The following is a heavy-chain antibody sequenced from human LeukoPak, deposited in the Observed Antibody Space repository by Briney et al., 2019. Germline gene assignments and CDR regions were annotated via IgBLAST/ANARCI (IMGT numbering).Heavy chain of an antibody. J-gene: IGHJ6*03. V-gene: IGHV4-4*07. CDR2: IYTSGST. D-gene: IGHD4-17*01. CDR3: ARGGHDYGDFARYYYYMDV. Sequence: PSETLSLTCTVSGGSISSYYWSWIRQPGGKGLEWIGCIYTSGSTNYNPSLKSRVTISVDKSKNQFSLKLSSVTAADTAVYYCARGGHDYGDFARYYYYMDVWGKGTTVTVSS. CDR1: GGSISSYY.